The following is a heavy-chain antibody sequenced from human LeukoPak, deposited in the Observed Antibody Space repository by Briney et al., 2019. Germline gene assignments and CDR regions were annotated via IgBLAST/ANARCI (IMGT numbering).Heavy chain of an antibody. V-gene: IGHV3-23*01. CDR2: ISGSGGKT. CDR3: AKDLCGDCYPYYYAMDV. Sequence: PGGSLRLSCAASGFTFRSYGLNWVRQAPGKGLEWVSGISGSGGKTYFADSVKGQFTISRDNSKSTVYLQMNGLRGEDTAVYYRAKDLCGDCYPYYYAMDVWGQGTTVTVSS. D-gene: IGHD2-21*02. J-gene: IGHJ6*02. CDR1: GFTFRSYG.